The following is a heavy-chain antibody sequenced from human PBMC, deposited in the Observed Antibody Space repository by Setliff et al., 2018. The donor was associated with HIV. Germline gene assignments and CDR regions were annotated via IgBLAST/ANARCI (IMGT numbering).Heavy chain of an antibody. D-gene: IGHD2-2*01. CDR3: ARLMPNWDYFDY. J-gene: IGHJ4*02. CDR2: IYHTGST. CDR1: GYSISSGYY. Sequence: SETLSLTCAVSGYSISSGYYWGWIWQPPGKGLEWIGTIYHTGSTNYNPSLKSRVTISVDTSKNHFSLNVSSLTAADTALYFCARLMPNWDYFDYWGQGTQVTVSS. V-gene: IGHV4-38-2*01.